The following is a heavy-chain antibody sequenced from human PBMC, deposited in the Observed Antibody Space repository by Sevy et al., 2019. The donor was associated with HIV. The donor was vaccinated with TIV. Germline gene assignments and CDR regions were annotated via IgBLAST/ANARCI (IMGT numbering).Heavy chain of an antibody. CDR1: GFTFSIYT. CDR2: SGGSRSPI. Sequence: GGSLRLSCAASGFTFSIYTMNWVRQAPGKGLEWLSYSGGSRSPISYADSVKGRFTISRDTAKNTLYLQMNNLRAEDTAVYYCVRDNNGAFDYWGQGTPVTVSS. D-gene: IGHD1-1*01. V-gene: IGHV3-48*01. J-gene: IGHJ4*02. CDR3: VRDNNGAFDY.